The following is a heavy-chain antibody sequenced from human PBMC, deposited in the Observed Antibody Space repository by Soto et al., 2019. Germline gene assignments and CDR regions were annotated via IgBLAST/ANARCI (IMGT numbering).Heavy chain of an antibody. CDR2: ISAYNGNT. Sequence: QVQLVQSGAEVKKPGASVKVSCKASGYTFISYVISRVRQAAGQGLEWMGWISAYNGNTNYAQKLQGRVTMTTDTPTNTAYMELKSQSSDDTAVYYCARDRGRYYYGSGSYIGGMDVWGQGTTVTVSS. CDR3: ARDRGRYYYGSGSYIGGMDV. CDR1: GYTFISYV. D-gene: IGHD3-10*01. J-gene: IGHJ6*02. V-gene: IGHV1-18*04.